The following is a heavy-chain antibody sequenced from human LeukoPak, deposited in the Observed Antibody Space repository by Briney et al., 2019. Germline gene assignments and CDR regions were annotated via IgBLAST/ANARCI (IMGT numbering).Heavy chain of an antibody. V-gene: IGHV3-21*01. D-gene: IGHD1-1*01. CDR3: ARVEATTGRNYHYYYMDV. Sequence: GGSLRLSCGASGFYFSGYSMNWVRQAPGKGLEWVSSINSGSTYMYYADSVKGRFTISRDNAKNSLHLQMDSLRAEDTAVYFCARVEATTGRNYHYYYMDVRGKGTTVIVSS. CDR1: GFYFSGYS. J-gene: IGHJ6*03. CDR2: INSGSTYM.